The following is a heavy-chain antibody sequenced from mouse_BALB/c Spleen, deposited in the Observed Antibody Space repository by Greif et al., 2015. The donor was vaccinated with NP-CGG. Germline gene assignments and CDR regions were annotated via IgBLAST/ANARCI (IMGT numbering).Heavy chain of an antibody. CDR2: IRNKANGYTT. CDR1: GFTFTDYY. V-gene: IGHV7-3*02. D-gene: IGHD1-1*02. Sequence: EVKLMESGGGLVQPGGSLRLSCATSGFTFTDYYMSWVRQPPGKALEWLGFIRNKANGYTTEYSASVKGRFTISRDNSQSILYLQMNTLRAEDSATYYCARDREVVGAMDYWGQGTSVTVSS. CDR3: ARDREVVGAMDY. J-gene: IGHJ4*01.